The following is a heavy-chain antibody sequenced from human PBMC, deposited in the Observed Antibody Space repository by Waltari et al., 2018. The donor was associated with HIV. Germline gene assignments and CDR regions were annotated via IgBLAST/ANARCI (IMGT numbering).Heavy chain of an antibody. CDR1: GSSISSAYN. D-gene: IGHD4-17*01. CDR2: ICHFGAT. Sequence: QVQLQESGPGLVRPSETLSLSCAVSGSSISSAYNWGWIRLPPGKGLEWIGSICHFGATYSSPSLKSRVTISLDTSNNQFSLTLNSVTAADTAVYYCARDPALTRVTGYDFWGQGILVTVSS. J-gene: IGHJ4*02. CDR3: ARDPALTRVTGYDF. V-gene: IGHV4-38-2*02.